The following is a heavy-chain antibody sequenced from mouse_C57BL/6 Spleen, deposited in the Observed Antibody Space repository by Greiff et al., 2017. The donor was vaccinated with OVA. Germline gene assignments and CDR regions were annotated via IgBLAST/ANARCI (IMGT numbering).Heavy chain of an antibody. J-gene: IGHJ4*01. D-gene: IGHD2-4*01. CDR3: TRWGYYDYDDFYYAMDY. Sequence: QVQLKQSGAELVRPGASVTLSCKASGYTFTDYEMHWVKQTPVHGLEWIGAIDPETGGTAYNQKFKGKAILTADKSSSTAYMELRSLTSEDSAVYYCTRWGYYDYDDFYYAMDYWGQGTSVTVSS. CDR2: IDPETGGT. CDR1: GYTFTDYE. V-gene: IGHV1-15*01.